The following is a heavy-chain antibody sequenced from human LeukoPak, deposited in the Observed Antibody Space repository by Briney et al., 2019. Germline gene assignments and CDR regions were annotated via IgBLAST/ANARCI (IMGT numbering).Heavy chain of an antibody. Sequence: PGGSLRLSCAASGFTFSSYGMHWVRQAPGKGLEWVAFIRYDGSNKYYADSVKGRFIISRDNSKNTLYLQMNSLRVEDTAVYYCARGLGIVYDYWGQGTLVTVSS. D-gene: IGHD3-16*02. CDR2: IRYDGSNK. J-gene: IGHJ4*02. CDR3: ARGLGIVYDY. CDR1: GFTFSSYG. V-gene: IGHV3-30*02.